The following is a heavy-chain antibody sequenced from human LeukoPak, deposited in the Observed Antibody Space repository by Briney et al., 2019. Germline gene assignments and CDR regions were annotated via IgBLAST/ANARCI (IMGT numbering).Heavy chain of an antibody. V-gene: IGHV1-69*04. CDR2: IIPIFGIA. CDR3: ARDLPYYDILTGSGVFDY. D-gene: IGHD3-9*01. CDR1: GGTFSSYA. J-gene: IGHJ4*02. Sequence: GASVKVSCKASGGTFSSYAISWVRQAPGQGLEWMGRIIPIFGIANYAQKFQGRVTITADKSPSTAYMELSSLRSEDTAVYYCARDLPYYDILTGSGVFDYWGQGTLVTVSS.